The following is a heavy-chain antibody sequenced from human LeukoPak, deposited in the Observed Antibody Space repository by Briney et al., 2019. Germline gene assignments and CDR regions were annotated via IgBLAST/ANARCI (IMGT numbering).Heavy chain of an antibody. CDR1: GFMFSSYW. J-gene: IGHJ4*02. D-gene: IGHD5-24*01. V-gene: IGHV3-7*03. Sequence: GGSLRLSCAASGFMFSSYWMTWVRQAPGKGLEWVANIKQDGSEKYYMSSVRGRFTIFRDNAKNSLYLQMNNVRAEDTAVYYCAREEVRSFDNWGQGTLVTVSS. CDR2: IKQDGSEK. CDR3: AREEVRSFDN.